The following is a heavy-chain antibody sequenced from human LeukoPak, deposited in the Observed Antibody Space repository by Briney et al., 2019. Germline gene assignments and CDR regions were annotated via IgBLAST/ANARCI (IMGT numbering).Heavy chain of an antibody. Sequence: PSETLSLTCTVSGGSVSSGSYYWSWIRQPPRRGLEWIGYIYYSGSANYNPSLKSRVTISVDTSKNQFSLKMSSVTAADTAVYYCASLEDTAMDHYFDYWGQGTLVTVSS. J-gene: IGHJ4*02. CDR2: IYYSGSA. D-gene: IGHD5-18*01. V-gene: IGHV4-61*01. CDR1: GGSVSSGSYY. CDR3: ASLEDTAMDHYFDY.